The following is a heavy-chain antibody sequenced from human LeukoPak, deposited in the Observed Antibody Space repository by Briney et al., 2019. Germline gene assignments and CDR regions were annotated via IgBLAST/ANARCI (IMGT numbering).Heavy chain of an antibody. Sequence: PGGSLRLSCAASGFTFSSYEMNWVRQAPGKGLEWVSYISSGGSTIYYADSVKGRFTISRDNAKNSLYLQMNSLRAEDTAVYYCASHGDDYYFNGLDVWGQGTTVTVSS. CDR1: GFTFSSYE. CDR2: ISSGGSTI. J-gene: IGHJ6*02. D-gene: IGHD3-3*01. V-gene: IGHV3-48*03. CDR3: ASHGDDYYFNGLDV.